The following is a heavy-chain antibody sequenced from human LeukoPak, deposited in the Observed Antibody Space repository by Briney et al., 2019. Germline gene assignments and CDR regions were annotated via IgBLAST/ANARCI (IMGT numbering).Heavy chain of an antibody. CDR3: VRDCWGTPHGVDGFDI. CDR2: IRSDGSTT. J-gene: IGHJ3*02. V-gene: IGHV3-74*01. Sequence: QPGGSLRLSCAASGFTFSRYWMHWVRQAPGKGLVWVSFIRSDGSTTYADSVKGRFIISRGNAKNSLYLQMNSLRAEDTAVYHCVRDCWGTPHGVDGFDIWGQGTMVTVSS. D-gene: IGHD7-27*01. CDR1: GFTFSRYW.